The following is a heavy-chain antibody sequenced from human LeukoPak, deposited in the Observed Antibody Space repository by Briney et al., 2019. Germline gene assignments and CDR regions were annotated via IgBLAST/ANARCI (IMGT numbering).Heavy chain of an antibody. CDR2: ISGSGGST. D-gene: IGHD6-19*01. Sequence: GGSLRLSCAASGFTFSSYAMSWVRQAPGKGLEWVSAISGSGGSTYYADSVKGRFTISRDSSKNTLYLQMNTLRAEDTAVYYCARLTVSGQFDYWGQGTLVTVSS. J-gene: IGHJ4*02. CDR1: GFTFSSYA. V-gene: IGHV3-23*01. CDR3: ARLTVSGQFDY.